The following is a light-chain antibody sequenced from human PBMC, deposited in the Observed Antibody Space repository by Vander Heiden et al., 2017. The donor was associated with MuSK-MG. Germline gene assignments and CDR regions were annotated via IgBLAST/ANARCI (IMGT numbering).Light chain of an antibody. CDR2: TKN. CDR1: SLRSYY. CDR3: NSRDSSGNHYV. J-gene: IGLJ1*01. Sequence: SSELTQYPAVSVALGQTVRITCQGDSLRSYYASWYQQKPGQAPVLVIYTKNNRPSGIPDRFSGSSSGNTASLTITGAQAEDEADYYCNSRDSSGNHYVFGTGTKVTVL. V-gene: IGLV3-19*01.